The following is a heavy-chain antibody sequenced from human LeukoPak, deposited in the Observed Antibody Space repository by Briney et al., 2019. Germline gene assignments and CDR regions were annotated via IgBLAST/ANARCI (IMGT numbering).Heavy chain of an antibody. Sequence: GGSLRLSFAGSGFTFSNYGMHWVRQAPGKGLEWVAVISYDGSNKYYADSVKGRFTISRDNSKNTLYLQMNSLRAEDTAVYYCARAAGVPAAMQVSYYYYYMDVWGKGTTVTVSS. CDR3: ARAAGVPAAMQVSYYYYYMDV. J-gene: IGHJ6*03. V-gene: IGHV3-30*03. CDR1: GFTFSNYG. CDR2: ISYDGSNK. D-gene: IGHD2-2*01.